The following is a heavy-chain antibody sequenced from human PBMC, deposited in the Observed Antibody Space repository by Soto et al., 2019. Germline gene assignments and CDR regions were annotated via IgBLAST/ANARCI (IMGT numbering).Heavy chain of an antibody. CDR2: ISAYNPNT. V-gene: IGHV1-18*01. J-gene: IGHJ5*02. CDR1: GYTITSYG. Sequence: ASVEVSCKASGYTITSYGMSWVRQAPGPRLESMPSISAYNPNTNYAQKLQGRVTMTTATSTSTAYMELRSLRSDDTAVYYCSTSVGITGTTNCFDPWGQGTLVTVSS. D-gene: IGHD1-7*01. CDR3: STSVGITGTTNCFDP.